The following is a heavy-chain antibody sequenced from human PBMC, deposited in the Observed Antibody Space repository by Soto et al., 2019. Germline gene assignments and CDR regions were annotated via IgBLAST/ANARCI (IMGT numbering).Heavy chain of an antibody. CDR1: GGSISSSSYY. Sequence: SETLSLTCTVSGGSISSSSYYWGWIRQPPGKGLEWIGSIYYSGSTYYNPSLKSRVTISVDTSKNQFSLKLSSVTAADTAVYYCARRDDSSGYYYVRYYGMDVWGQGTTVTVSS. J-gene: IGHJ6*02. D-gene: IGHD3-22*01. CDR2: IYYSGST. V-gene: IGHV4-39*01. CDR3: ARRDDSSGYYYVRYYGMDV.